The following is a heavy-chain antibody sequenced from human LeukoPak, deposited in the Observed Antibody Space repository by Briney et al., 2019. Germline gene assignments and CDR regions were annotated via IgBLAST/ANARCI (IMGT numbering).Heavy chain of an antibody. V-gene: IGHV3-23*01. D-gene: IGHD6-19*01. CDR1: GFTFSSHG. Sequence: GGSLRLSCGASGFTFSSHGMNWVRQAPGKGLEWVSGISPSGGITYYTDSVKGRFTISRDNSKNTLYLQMNSLRAEDTAVYYCARRSGIAVAGAFDYWGQGTLVTVSS. CDR2: ISPSGGIT. CDR3: ARRSGIAVAGAFDY. J-gene: IGHJ4*02.